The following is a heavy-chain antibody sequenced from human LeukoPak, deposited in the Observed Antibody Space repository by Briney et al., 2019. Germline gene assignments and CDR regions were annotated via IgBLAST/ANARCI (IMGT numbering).Heavy chain of an antibody. J-gene: IGHJ4*02. CDR3: TRGLGKLGYCDTSSCYAGAFDT. D-gene: IGHD2-2*01. CDR1: GFTFGDFA. Sequence: GGSLRLPCTGSGFTFGDFALGWVRQAPGKGLQWLGFIRSQAYGGSTEYAASLKARFTISRDDSRGIAYLQMNGLRVDDTAVYFCTRGLGKLGYCDTSSCYAGAFDTWGQGALVTVS. V-gene: IGHV3-49*04. CDR2: IRSQAYGGST.